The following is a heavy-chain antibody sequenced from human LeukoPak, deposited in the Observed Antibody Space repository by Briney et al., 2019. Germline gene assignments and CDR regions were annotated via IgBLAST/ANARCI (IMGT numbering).Heavy chain of an antibody. V-gene: IGHV3-64*02. J-gene: IGHJ3*01. CDR1: GFTFTNHP. Sequence: GGSLRLSCAASGFTFTNHPMHWVRQASGKRLEYVSAISPSGDWTWYADSVKGRFTISRDNSKNTMYLQMGSLRPEDMGVYYCARGFRPASDPHDFYDFWGRGTTVTVSS. D-gene: IGHD3/OR15-3a*01. CDR3: ARGFRPASDPHDFYDF. CDR2: ISPSGDWT.